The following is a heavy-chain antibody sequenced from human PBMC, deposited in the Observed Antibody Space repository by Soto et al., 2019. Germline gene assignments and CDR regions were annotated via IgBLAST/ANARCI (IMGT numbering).Heavy chain of an antibody. CDR1: GGTFNTYA. CDR2: ISPMFGAA. Sequence: QVQLVQSGAEMKKPGSSVKVSCQSSGGTFNTYAMNWVRQAPGQGPEWMGDISPMFGAANYAPKFQGRVTITADESTGTSYMQSRSLTSEDTALYFCPREVQVHTPAFVYWGQGTLVTVSS. J-gene: IGHJ4*02. V-gene: IGHV1-69*19. D-gene: IGHD3-10*01. CDR3: PREVQVHTPAFVY.